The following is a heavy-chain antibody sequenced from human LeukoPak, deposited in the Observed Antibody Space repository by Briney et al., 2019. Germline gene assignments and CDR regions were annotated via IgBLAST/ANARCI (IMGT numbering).Heavy chain of an antibody. D-gene: IGHD6-19*01. CDR3: ARVDSGRYGAIAFDI. V-gene: IGHV3-53*01. CDR1: GFIVSSNY. J-gene: IGHJ3*02. Sequence: GGSLRLSCAASGFIVSSNYMSWVRQAPGKGLEGVSVIYTGGNTYYEDSVKGGFTVSRDNFKTMLYLQMNSRRAEDTAVYYCARVDSGRYGAIAFDIWGQGTMVTVSS. CDR2: IYTGGNT.